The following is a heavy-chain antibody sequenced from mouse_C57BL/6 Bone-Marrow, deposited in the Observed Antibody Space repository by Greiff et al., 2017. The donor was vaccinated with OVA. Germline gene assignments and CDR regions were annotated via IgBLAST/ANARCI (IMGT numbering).Heavy chain of an antibody. CDR1: GFTFSDYG. Sequence: DVTLVESGGGLVKPGGSLKLSCAASGFTFSDYGMHWVRQAPEKGLEWVAYISSGSSTIYYADTVKGRFTISRDNAKNTLFLQMTSLRSEDTAMYYCASHDGYYGYFDVWGTGTTVTVSS. V-gene: IGHV5-17*01. CDR2: ISSGSSTI. J-gene: IGHJ1*03. CDR3: ASHDGYYGYFDV. D-gene: IGHD2-3*01.